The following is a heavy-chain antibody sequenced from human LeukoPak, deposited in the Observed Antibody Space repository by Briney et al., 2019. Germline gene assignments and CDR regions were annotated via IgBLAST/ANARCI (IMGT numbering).Heavy chain of an antibody. CDR3: ARDGPTSTAPFDY. CDR1: GGSITSHF. CDR2: FYHAGNS. J-gene: IGHJ4*02. V-gene: IGHV4-59*11. D-gene: IGHD1-26*01. Sequence: PSETLSLTCTVSGGSITSHFWSWIRQPPGEGLEWIGNFYHAGNSNLNPSLKSRVSMPIDTSKNQFSLKLRSMTAADTAVYYCARDGPTSTAPFDYWGQGTLVTVSS.